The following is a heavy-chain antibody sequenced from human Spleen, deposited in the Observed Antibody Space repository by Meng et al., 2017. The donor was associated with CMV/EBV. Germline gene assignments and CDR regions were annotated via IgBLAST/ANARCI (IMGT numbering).Heavy chain of an antibody. J-gene: IGHJ4*02. Sequence: GESLKISCAASGFTFSSYWMHWVRQAPEKGLVWVSRINSDGSSTSYADSVKGRFTISRDNAKNTLYLQMNSLRAEDTAVYYCARDSSGWYFAALDYWGQGTLVTVSS. CDR3: ARDSSGWYFAALDY. V-gene: IGHV3-74*01. D-gene: IGHD6-19*01. CDR1: GFTFSSYW. CDR2: INSDGSST.